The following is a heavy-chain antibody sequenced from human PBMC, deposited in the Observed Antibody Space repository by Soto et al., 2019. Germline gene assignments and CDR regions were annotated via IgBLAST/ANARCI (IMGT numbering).Heavy chain of an antibody. CDR1: GYIFNGHV. Sequence: ASVKVSCKESGYIFNGHVRHWMRPAPGQGLEWMGWINPKSGDTGYAQKFQGRATMTRDTSLDIVHMDLSGLTSDDAAVYYCARDTRGTRGFDEMDFWGQGTTVTVSS. CDR3: ARDTRGTRGFDEMDF. V-gene: IGHV1-2*02. CDR2: INPKSGDT. J-gene: IGHJ6*02. D-gene: IGHD2-2*01.